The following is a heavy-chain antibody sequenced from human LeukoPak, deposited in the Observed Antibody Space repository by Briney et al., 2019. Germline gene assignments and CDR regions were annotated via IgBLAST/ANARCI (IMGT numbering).Heavy chain of an antibody. V-gene: IGHV3-30-3*01. D-gene: IGHD3-3*01. CDR1: GFTFSSYA. CDR3: AKVYDFWSGYSSGEYYFDY. J-gene: IGHJ4*02. Sequence: PGGSLRLSCAASGFTFSSYAMHWVRQAPGKGLEWVAVISYDGSNKYYADSVKGRFTISRDNSKNTLYLQMNSLRAEDTAVYYCAKVYDFWSGYSSGEYYFDYWGQGTLVTVSS. CDR2: ISYDGSNK.